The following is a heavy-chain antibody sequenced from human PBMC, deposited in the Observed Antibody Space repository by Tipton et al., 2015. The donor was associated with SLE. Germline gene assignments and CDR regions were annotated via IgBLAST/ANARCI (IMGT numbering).Heavy chain of an antibody. V-gene: IGHV4-4*09. CDR1: GGSIRSYY. D-gene: IGHD1-26*01. Sequence: TLSLTCTVSGGSIRSYYWSWIRQPPGKGLEWIGFIYTSGSTNYNPSLKSRVTVSVDTSKNQFSLKLTSVTAADTAVYYCVKVSGSVYSSFPYFDYWGQGTLVTVSS. CDR2: IYTSGST. J-gene: IGHJ4*02. CDR3: VKVSGSVYSSFPYFDY.